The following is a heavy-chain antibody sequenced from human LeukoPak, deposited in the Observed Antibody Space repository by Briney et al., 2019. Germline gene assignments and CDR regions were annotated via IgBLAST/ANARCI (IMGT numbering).Heavy chain of an antibody. CDR1: GGSISTSSYY. CDR3: ARQGLSSGYNRAIDY. CDR2: IFYSGST. D-gene: IGHD3-22*01. J-gene: IGHJ4*02. Sequence: SETLSLTCTVSGGSISTSSYYWGWVRQPPGKGLEWIGNIFYSGSTYYSPSLKSRVTISVDTSKNQFSLKLSSVTAADTAVYYCARQGLSSGYNRAIDYWGQGTLVTVSS. V-gene: IGHV4-39*01.